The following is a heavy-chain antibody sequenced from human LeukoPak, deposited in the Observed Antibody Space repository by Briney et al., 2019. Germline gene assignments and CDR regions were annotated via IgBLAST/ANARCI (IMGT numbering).Heavy chain of an antibody. J-gene: IGHJ2*01. Sequence: SETLSLTCTVSGGSISSYYWSWIRQPAGKGLEWIGRIYTSGSTNYNPSLKSRVTISVDTSKNQFSLKLSSVTAADTAVYYCARLMSGWTLDYWYFDLWGRGTLVTVSS. D-gene: IGHD6-19*01. CDR3: ARLMSGWTLDYWYFDL. CDR2: IYTSGST. V-gene: IGHV4-4*07. CDR1: GGSISSYY.